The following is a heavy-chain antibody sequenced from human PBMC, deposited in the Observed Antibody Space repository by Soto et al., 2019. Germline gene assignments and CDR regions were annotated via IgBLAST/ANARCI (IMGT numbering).Heavy chain of an antibody. J-gene: IGHJ4*02. V-gene: IGHV3-64D*06. Sequence: GGSLRLSCSTSGFTFSTYTMHWVRQAPGKGLEYVSAIRNNGGSTYYADSVKGRFTISRDNSKNTLYLQMSSLRPEDTAVYYCVIPNYYDTSGYYGPQEMWGYWGQGTLVTVSS. D-gene: IGHD3-22*01. CDR2: IRNNGGST. CDR3: VIPNYYDTSGYYGPQEMWGY. CDR1: GFTFSTYT.